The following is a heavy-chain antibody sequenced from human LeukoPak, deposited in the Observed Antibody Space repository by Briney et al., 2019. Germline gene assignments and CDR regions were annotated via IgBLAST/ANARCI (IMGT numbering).Heavy chain of an antibody. Sequence: SETLSLTCTVSGGSISSGSYYWSWIRQPAGKGLEWIGRIYTSGSTHYNPSLKSRVTISVDTAKNQFSLKLSSVTAADTAVFYCAREFGYEVTSLDYWGQGTLVTVSS. CDR1: GGSISSGSYY. V-gene: IGHV4-61*02. CDR2: IYTSGST. CDR3: AREFGYEVTSLDY. J-gene: IGHJ4*02. D-gene: IGHD4-17*01.